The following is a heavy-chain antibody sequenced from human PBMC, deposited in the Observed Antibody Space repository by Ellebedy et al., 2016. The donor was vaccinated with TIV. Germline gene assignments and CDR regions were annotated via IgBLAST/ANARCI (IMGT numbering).Heavy chain of an antibody. D-gene: IGHD2-2*01. CDR1: GFTFSSVG. V-gene: IGHV3-30*02. CDR3: AKEGTFCDSTSCFFYFLDY. J-gene: IGHJ4*02. Sequence: GESLKISXGASGFTFSSVGMHWVRQAPGKGLEWVAVIWYDGSQEYYGDSVKGRFTISRDDSKNTLYLQMNSLRPEDTAVYYCAKEGTFCDSTSCFFYFLDYWGQGTPVTVSS. CDR2: IWYDGSQE.